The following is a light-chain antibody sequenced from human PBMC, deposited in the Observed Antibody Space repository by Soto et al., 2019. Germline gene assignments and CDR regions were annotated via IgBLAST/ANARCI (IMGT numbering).Light chain of an antibody. Sequence: EIMMTQSPVTLSVSPGERATLSCRASQSVNSNLAWYQQTPGQAPRLLIYGASTRATGIPASFIGNGSGTEFTRTASSLQPEDLAVYYCQQYNNWPFTFGPGTKVDSK. CDR2: GAS. CDR1: QSVNSN. CDR3: QQYNNWPFT. V-gene: IGKV3-15*01. J-gene: IGKJ3*01.